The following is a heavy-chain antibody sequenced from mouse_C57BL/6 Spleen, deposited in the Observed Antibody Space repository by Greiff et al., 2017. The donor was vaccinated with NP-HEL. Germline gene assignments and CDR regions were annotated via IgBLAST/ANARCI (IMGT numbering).Heavy chain of an antibody. D-gene: IGHD1-1*01. CDR1: GYTFTSYW. J-gene: IGHJ1*03. CDR3: ASDYGSSYGYFDV. V-gene: IGHV1-52*01. CDR2: IDPSDSET. Sequence: QVQLQQPGAELVRPGSSVKLSCKASGYTFTSYWMHWVKQRPIQGLEWIGNIDPSDSETHYNQKFKDKATLTVDKSSSTAYMQLSSLTSEDSAAYYCASDYGSSYGYFDVWGTGTTVTVSS.